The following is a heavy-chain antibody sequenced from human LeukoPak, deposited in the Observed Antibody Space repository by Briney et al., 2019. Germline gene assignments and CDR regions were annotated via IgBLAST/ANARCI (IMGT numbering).Heavy chain of an antibody. CDR2: ISAYNGNT. CDR3: ARDPDRSLYSSGWPPFDY. CDR1: GYTFTSYG. J-gene: IGHJ4*02. V-gene: IGHV1-18*01. D-gene: IGHD6-19*01. Sequence: ASVKVSCKASGYTFTSYGISWVRQAPGQGLEWMGWISAYNGNTNYAQKLQGRVTMTTDTSTSTAYMELRSLRSDDTAVYYCARDPDRSLYSSGWPPFDYWGQGTLVPVSS.